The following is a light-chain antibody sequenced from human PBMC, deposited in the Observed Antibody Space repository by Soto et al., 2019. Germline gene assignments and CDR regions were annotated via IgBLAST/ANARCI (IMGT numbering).Light chain of an antibody. V-gene: IGKV3-20*01. CDR2: GAS. CDR1: QSVSSSY. Sequence: EIVLTQSPGTLSLSPGERATLSCRASQSVSSSYLAWYQQRPGQAPRLLIYGASSRATGIPDRLSGSWSGTDFTLTISRLEAEDFAVYYYQQYGSSLCTFGQGTKVEIK. CDR3: QQYGSSLCT. J-gene: IGKJ1*01.